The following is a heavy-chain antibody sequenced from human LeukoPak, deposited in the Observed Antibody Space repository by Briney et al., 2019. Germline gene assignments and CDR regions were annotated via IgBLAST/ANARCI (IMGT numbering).Heavy chain of an antibody. J-gene: IGHJ6*02. Sequence: GRSLRLSCSAFGFNFDDYAMPWVRQAPGTGLEWVSGTSWNSGSVGYADSVKGRFTISRDNAKSSLYLQMNSLRAEDTALYYCAKDSPDGMDVWGQGTTVTVSS. CDR1: GFNFDDYA. CDR2: TSWNSGSV. V-gene: IGHV3-9*01. CDR3: AKDSPDGMDV.